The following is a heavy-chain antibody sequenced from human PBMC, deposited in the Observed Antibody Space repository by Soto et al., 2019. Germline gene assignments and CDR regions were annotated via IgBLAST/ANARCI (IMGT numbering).Heavy chain of an antibody. CDR2: IIPIFGTA. Sequence: ASVKVSCKASGGTFSSYAISWVRQAPGQGLEWMGGIIPIFGTANYAQKFQGRVTITADESTSTAYMELSSLRSEDTAVYYCARRGCLNRQQLVLGDYYYGMDVWGQGTTVTVSS. V-gene: IGHV1-69*13. D-gene: IGHD6-13*01. J-gene: IGHJ6*02. CDR3: ARRGCLNRQQLVLGDYYYGMDV. CDR1: GGTFSSYA.